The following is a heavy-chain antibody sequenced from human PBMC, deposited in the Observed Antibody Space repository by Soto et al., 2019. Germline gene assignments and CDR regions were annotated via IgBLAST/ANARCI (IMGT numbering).Heavy chain of an antibody. CDR1: GYSFTSYW. CDR2: IYPGDSDT. Sequence: PGESLKISCKGSGYSFTSYWIGWVRQMPGKGLEWMGIIYPGDSDTRYSPSFQGQVTISADKSISTAYLQWSSLKASDTAMYYCAKDVLLWFGDQGNPHYYFDYWGQGTLVTVSS. V-gene: IGHV5-51*01. CDR3: AKDVLLWFGDQGNPHYYFDY. J-gene: IGHJ4*02. D-gene: IGHD3-10*01.